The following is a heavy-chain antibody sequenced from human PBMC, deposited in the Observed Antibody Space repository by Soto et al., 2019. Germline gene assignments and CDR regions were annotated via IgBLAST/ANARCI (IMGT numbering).Heavy chain of an antibody. Sequence: GGSLRLSCAASGFTFSSYAMSWVRQAPGKGLEWVSAISGSGGSTYYADSVKGRFTISRDNSKNTLYLQMNSLRAEDTAVYYCARDRPYSSGWLIFDYWGQGTLVTVSS. V-gene: IGHV3-23*01. CDR1: GFTFSSYA. CDR3: ARDRPYSSGWLIFDY. J-gene: IGHJ4*02. D-gene: IGHD6-19*01. CDR2: ISGSGGST.